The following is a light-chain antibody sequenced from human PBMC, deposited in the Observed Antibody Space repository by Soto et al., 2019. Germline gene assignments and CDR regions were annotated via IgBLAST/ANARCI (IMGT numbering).Light chain of an antibody. CDR1: SSDVGNYKY. Sequence: QSALTQPASVSGSRGQSMTISCTGTSSDVGNYKYVSWYQQHPGKAPKLMIYEVSNRPSGVSNRFSGSKSGNTASLTISGLQAEDETDYYCFSYTSSGTYVFGTGTKVTVL. CDR3: FSYTSSGTYV. J-gene: IGLJ1*01. CDR2: EVS. V-gene: IGLV2-14*01.